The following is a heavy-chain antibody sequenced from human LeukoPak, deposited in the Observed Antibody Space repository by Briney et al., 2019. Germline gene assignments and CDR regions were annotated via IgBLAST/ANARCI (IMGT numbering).Heavy chain of an antibody. CDR1: GYTFITYY. J-gene: IGHJ4*02. CDR2: INPIGAST. Sequence: GASVKVSCKASGYTFITYYMHWVRQAPGQGLEWMGIINPIGASTSYAQKLQGRVTMTGDTSTSTVYVEVTNLTTEDTAVYYCARSRLLLDYWGQGTLVTVSS. D-gene: IGHD3-10*01. CDR3: ARSRLLLDY. V-gene: IGHV1-46*01.